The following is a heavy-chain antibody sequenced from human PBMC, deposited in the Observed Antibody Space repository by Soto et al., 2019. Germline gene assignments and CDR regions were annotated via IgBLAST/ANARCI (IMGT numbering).Heavy chain of an antibody. CDR3: AKEGPRSGKFNWFDP. Sequence: GVSLILSCAASGFTFSDYGMHWVRQAPGKGLQWVAVISDDGSNKYYADSVKGRFTISRDNSKNTLYLQMNSLRAEDTAVYYCAKEGPRSGKFNWFDPWCKGTRVTVS. J-gene: IGHJ5*02. V-gene: IGHV3-30*18. D-gene: IGHD3-10*01. CDR1: GFTFSDYG. CDR2: ISDDGSNK.